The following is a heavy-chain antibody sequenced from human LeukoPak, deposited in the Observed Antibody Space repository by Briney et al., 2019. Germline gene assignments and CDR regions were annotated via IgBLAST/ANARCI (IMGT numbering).Heavy chain of an antibody. J-gene: IGHJ4*02. D-gene: IGHD6-13*01. CDR3: ARDWYSSSWPVD. V-gene: IGHV1-24*01. CDR2: FDPEDGET. CDR1: GYTLTELS. Sequence: ASVKVSCKVSGYTLTELSMHWVRQAPGKGLEWMGGFDPEDGETIYAQKFQGRVTMTTDTSTSTAYMELRSLRSDDTAVYYCARDWYSSSWPVDWGQGTLVTVSS.